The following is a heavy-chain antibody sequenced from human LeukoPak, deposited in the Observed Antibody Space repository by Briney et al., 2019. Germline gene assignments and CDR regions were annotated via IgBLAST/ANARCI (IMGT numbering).Heavy chain of an antibody. CDR3: ARGGGAGIAVADTSGAFDI. Sequence: GASVKVSCKASGYTFTSYYMHWVRQAPGRGLEWMGIINPSGGSTSYAQKFQGRVTMTRDTSTSTVYMELSSLRSEDTAVYYCARGGGAGIAVADTSGAFDIWGQGTMVTVSS. D-gene: IGHD6-19*01. CDR2: INPSGGST. CDR1: GYTFTSYY. J-gene: IGHJ3*02. V-gene: IGHV1-46*01.